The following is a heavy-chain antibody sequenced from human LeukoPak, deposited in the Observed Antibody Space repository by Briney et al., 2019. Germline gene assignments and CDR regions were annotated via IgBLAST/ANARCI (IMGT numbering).Heavy chain of an antibody. Sequence: SETLSLTCTVSGGSISSGSYYWSWIRQPAGKGLEWIGRIYTSRSTNYNPSLKSRVTISVDTSKNQFSLKLSSVTAADTAVYYCARGYDFWSGYRYFYYYYYMDVWGKGTTVTVSS. D-gene: IGHD3-3*01. J-gene: IGHJ6*03. V-gene: IGHV4-61*02. CDR2: IYTSRST. CDR1: GGSISSGSYY. CDR3: ARGYDFWSGYRYFYYYYYMDV.